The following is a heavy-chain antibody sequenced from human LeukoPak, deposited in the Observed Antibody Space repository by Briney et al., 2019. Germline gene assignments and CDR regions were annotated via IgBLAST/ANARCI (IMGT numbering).Heavy chain of an antibody. J-gene: IGHJ4*02. V-gene: IGHV3-23*01. CDR3: AKDVSADNWNYFDY. Sequence: GGSLRLSCAASGFTFSSYAMSWVRQAPGKGLEWVSIISGSGGSSDYADSVKGRLTISRDNSKNTLYLQMDSLRAEDTAVYYCAKDVSADNWNYFDYWGQGTLVTVPS. CDR1: GFTFSSYA. CDR2: ISGSGGSS. D-gene: IGHD1-20*01.